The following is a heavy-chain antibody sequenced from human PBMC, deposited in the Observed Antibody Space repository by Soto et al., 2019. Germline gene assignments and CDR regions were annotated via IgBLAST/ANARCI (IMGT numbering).Heavy chain of an antibody. CDR2: IYYSGST. CDR1: GGSISSYY. V-gene: IGHV4-59*01. D-gene: IGHD6-6*01. Sequence: SETLSLTCTVSGGSISSYYWSWIRQPPGKGLEWIGYIYYSGSTNYNPSLKSRVTISVDTSRNQFSLKLGSVTAADTAVYYCARVSSSSSREIDYWGQRTLVTVSS. CDR3: ARVSSSSSREIDY. J-gene: IGHJ4*02.